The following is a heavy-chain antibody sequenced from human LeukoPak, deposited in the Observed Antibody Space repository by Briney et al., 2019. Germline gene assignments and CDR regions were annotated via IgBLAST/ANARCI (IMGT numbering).Heavy chain of an antibody. CDR2: ISSNGGST. D-gene: IGHD3-22*01. CDR3: AREGDLYYDSSGDGYFDY. V-gene: IGHV3-64D*09. CDR1: GFTFSRYA. Sequence: GGSLRLSCSASGFTFSRYARHWVRQPPGKGLEYVSAISSNGGSTYYGDSVKGRFTITRDNSKNTLYLQMSSLRAEDTAVYYCAREGDLYYDSSGDGYFDYWGQGTLVTVSS. J-gene: IGHJ4*02.